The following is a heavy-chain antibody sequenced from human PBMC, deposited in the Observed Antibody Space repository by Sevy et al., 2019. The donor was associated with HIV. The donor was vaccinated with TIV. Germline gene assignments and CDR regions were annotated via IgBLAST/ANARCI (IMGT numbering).Heavy chain of an antibody. CDR2: ISGSGGST. J-gene: IGHJ1*01. D-gene: IGHD6-13*01. Sequence: GGSLRLSCAASGFTFSSYAMSWVRQAPGKGLEWVSAISGSGGSTYYADSVKGRFTISRDNSKNTLYLQMNSLRAEDTAVYYCAKDPGIAAAGTLTPATCKYFQHWGLGTLVTVSS. V-gene: IGHV3-23*01. CDR1: GFTFSSYA. CDR3: AKDPGIAAAGTLTPATCKYFQH.